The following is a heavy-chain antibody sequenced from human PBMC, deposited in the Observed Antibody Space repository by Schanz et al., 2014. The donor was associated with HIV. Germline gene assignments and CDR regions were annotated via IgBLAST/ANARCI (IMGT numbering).Heavy chain of an antibody. V-gene: IGHV1-18*01. Sequence: QVQLVQSGAEVKKPGASVKVSCKASGYTFTNYGISWVRQAPGQGLEWMGWISAYNGNTNYAQKLQGRVTMTTDTSTSTAYMELRSLTSDDTAVYYCARGSCSGGTCYSGDHWGQGTLVTVSA. CDR3: ARGSCSGGTCYSGDH. CDR1: GYTFTNYG. D-gene: IGHD2-15*01. CDR2: ISAYNGNT. J-gene: IGHJ4*02.